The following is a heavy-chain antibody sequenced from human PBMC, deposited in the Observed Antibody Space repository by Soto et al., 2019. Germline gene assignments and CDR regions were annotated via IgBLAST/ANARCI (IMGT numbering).Heavy chain of an antibody. CDR3: ADGSGSYGRYYYDYGMDV. CDR1: GGTFSSYA. D-gene: IGHD3-10*01. CDR2: IIPILGTA. V-gene: IGHV1-69*01. Sequence: QVHLVQSGAEVKKPGSSVKVSCKASGGTFSSYAISWVRQAPGQGLEWMGGIIPILGTANYAQKFQGRVTITADESSSTAYMELSSLRFEDTAVYYCADGSGSYGRYYYDYGMDVWGQGPTVTASS. J-gene: IGHJ6*02.